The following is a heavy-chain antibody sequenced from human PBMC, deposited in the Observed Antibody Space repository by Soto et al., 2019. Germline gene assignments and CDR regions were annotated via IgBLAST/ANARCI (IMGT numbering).Heavy chain of an antibody. J-gene: IGHJ3*02. Sequence: SVEVSCKASGGTFSSYAISWVRQAPGQGLEWMGGIIPIFGTANYAQKFQGRVTITADESTSTAYMELSSLRSEDTAVYYCARGPPRDDKSPYDAFDIWGQGTMVTVSS. CDR1: GGTFSSYA. CDR2: IIPIFGTA. V-gene: IGHV1-69*13. CDR3: ARGPPRDDKSPYDAFDI.